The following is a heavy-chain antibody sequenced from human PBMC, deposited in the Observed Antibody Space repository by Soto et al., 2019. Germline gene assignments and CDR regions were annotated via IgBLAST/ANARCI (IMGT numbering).Heavy chain of an antibody. CDR2: ISFDETNK. J-gene: IGHJ4*02. CDR1: GFTFSSYG. CDR3: AKGHPSVYFDY. Sequence: QVQLVESGGGVVPPGRSLRLSCAASGFTFSSYGMHWVRQAPGKGLEWVAVISFDETNKYYADSVKGRFTISRDNSKNTLYLQMNSLRAEDTAVYYCAKGHPSVYFDYWGQGTLVTLSS. V-gene: IGHV3-30*18.